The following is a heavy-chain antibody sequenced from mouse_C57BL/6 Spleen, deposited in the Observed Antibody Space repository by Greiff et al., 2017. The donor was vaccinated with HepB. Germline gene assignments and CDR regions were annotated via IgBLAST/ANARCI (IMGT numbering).Heavy chain of an antibody. J-gene: IGHJ4*01. CDR1: GFSLSTSGMG. V-gene: IGHV8-12*01. CDR2: IYWDDDK. Sequence: QVTLKESGPGILQSSQTLSLTCSFSGFSLSTSGMGVSWIRQPSGKGLEWLAHIYWDDDKRYNPSLKSRLTISKDTSRNQVFLKITSVDTADTATYYCARRRGYYSNYDAMDYWGQGTSVTVSS. CDR3: ARRRGYYSNYDAMDY. D-gene: IGHD2-5*01.